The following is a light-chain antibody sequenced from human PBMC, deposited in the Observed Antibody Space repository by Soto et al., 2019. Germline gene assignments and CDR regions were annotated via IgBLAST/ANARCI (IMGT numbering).Light chain of an antibody. CDR1: QSISSW. CDR2: KAS. CDR3: QQYNSYPS. Sequence: DIQMSQSPSTLSASVGDRVTITCRASQSISSWLAWYQQKPGKAPKLLIYKASSLESGVPSRFSGSGSGTEFTLTISSLQPDYFATYYCQQYNSYPSFGGGTKVEIK. J-gene: IGKJ4*01. V-gene: IGKV1-5*03.